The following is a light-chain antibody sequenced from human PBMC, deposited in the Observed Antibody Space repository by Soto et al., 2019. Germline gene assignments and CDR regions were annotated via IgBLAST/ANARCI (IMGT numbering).Light chain of an antibody. J-gene: IGKJ4*01. V-gene: IGKV1-5*01. CDR2: DAS. Sequence: DITVTQAPSTVSGSVGDSVSITWRASQAIIRWLAWYQQKPGKAPKLLIYDASSLESGVPSRFSGSGSGTEFTLTISSLQSEDFAFYCWHRYNSWPLALGGGTKVDIK. CDR1: QAIIRW. CDR3: HRYNSWPLA.